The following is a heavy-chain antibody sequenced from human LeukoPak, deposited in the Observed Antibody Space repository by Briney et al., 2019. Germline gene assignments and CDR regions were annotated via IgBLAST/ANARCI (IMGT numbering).Heavy chain of an antibody. J-gene: IGHJ4*02. D-gene: IGHD3-3*01. Sequence: RTSETLSLTCAVYGGSFSGYYWSWIRQPPGKGLEWIGEINHSGSTNYNPSLKSRVTISVDTSKNQFSLKLSSVTAADTAVYYCARGFSNFWSGYYDPYFDYWGQGTLVTVSS. V-gene: IGHV4-34*01. CDR1: GGSFSGYY. CDR3: ARGFSNFWSGYYDPYFDY. CDR2: INHSGST.